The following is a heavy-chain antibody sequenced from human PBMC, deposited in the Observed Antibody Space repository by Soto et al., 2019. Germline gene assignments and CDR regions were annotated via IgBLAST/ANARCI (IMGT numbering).Heavy chain of an antibody. Sequence: QVQLVQSGAEATKPGASVKVSCKASGYTFTSTGINWVRQAPGQGPEWMGWISGFNGKTNYAQKFQGRVTMTTDTSTTTAYLEVRSLTSDDTAVYYCARDLDGSGSYYTDYWGQGTPVTVSS. V-gene: IGHV1-18*01. CDR2: ISGFNGKT. CDR1: GYTFTSTG. D-gene: IGHD3-10*01. CDR3: ARDLDGSGSYYTDY. J-gene: IGHJ4*02.